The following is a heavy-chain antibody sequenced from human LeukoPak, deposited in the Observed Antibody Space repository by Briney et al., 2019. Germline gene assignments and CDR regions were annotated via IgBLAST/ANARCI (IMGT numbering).Heavy chain of an antibody. CDR2: INPNSGGT. CDR3: ARELFPSMLSPQVAFDI. D-gene: IGHD3-16*02. Sequence: ASVKVSCKASGYTFTGYYMHWVRQAPGQGLEWMGWINPNSGGTNYAQKFQGRVTMTRDTSISTAYMELSRLRSDDTAVYYCARELFPSMLSPQVAFDIWGQGTMVTVSS. J-gene: IGHJ3*02. CDR1: GYTFTGYY. V-gene: IGHV1-2*02.